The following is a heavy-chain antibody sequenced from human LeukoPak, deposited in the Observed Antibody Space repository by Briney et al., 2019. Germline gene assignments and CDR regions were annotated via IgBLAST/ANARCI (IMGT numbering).Heavy chain of an antibody. Sequence: GASVKVSCKASGYTFTSYAMHWVRQAPGQRLEWMGWINAGNGNTKYSQKFQGRVTITRDTSASTAYMELSSLRSEDTAVYYCARARYSGSYYEDFDYWGQGTLVTVSS. D-gene: IGHD1-26*01. J-gene: IGHJ4*02. CDR2: INAGNGNT. CDR1: GYTFTSYA. V-gene: IGHV1-3*01. CDR3: ARARYSGSYYEDFDY.